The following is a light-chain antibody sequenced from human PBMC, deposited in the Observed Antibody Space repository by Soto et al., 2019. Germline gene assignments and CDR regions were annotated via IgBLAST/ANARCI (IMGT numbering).Light chain of an antibody. CDR1: QSIGSN. J-gene: IGKJ5*01. CDR2: AAS. V-gene: IGKV3-15*01. CDR3: QHSTIWPPIT. Sequence: ILMTQSPVTLSVSPGDSATLSCRASQSIGSNSAWYQQKPGQAPRLLIYAASTRVTGLPGRFSGRGSGTEFTLTISVLQSEDFAIYYCQHSTIWPPITFGQGTLLEIK.